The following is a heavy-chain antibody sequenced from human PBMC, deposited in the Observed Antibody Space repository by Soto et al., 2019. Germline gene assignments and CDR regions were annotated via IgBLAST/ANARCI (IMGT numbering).Heavy chain of an antibody. J-gene: IGHJ6*02. D-gene: IGHD6-6*01. Sequence: ASVKVSCKASGCTFSSYAISWVRQAPGQGLEWMGGIIAIIGKANYAQKFQGRVTITADASTSTAYMELSSLRSEDTAVYYCATMDESIAALQGGMDVWGQGTTVTVS. CDR2: IIAIIGKA. CDR1: GCTFSSYA. CDR3: ATMDESIAALQGGMDV. V-gene: IGHV1-69*13.